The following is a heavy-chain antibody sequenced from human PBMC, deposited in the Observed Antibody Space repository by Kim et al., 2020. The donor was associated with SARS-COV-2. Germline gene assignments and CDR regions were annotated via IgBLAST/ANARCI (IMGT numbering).Heavy chain of an antibody. D-gene: IGHD4-4*01. V-gene: IGHV1-69*01. CDR3: ARVKVPYYSNRYYFDY. J-gene: IGHJ4*02. Sequence: KFQGRVTITADESTSTASMGLCSLRSEDTAVYYCARVKVPYYSNRYYFDYWGQGTLVTVSS.